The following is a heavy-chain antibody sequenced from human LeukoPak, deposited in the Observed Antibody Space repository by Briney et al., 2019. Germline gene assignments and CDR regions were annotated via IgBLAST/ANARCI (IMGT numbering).Heavy chain of an antibody. D-gene: IGHD4-17*01. J-gene: IGHJ5*02. CDR3: ARVKATTIPWFDP. CDR2: IYYSGST. Sequence: SETLSLTCTVSGGSISNYYWTWIRQPPGKGLEWIGYIYYSGSTNYNPSLKSRVTISVDTSKNQFSLKLSSVTAADTAVCYCARVKATTIPWFDPWGQGTLVTVSS. V-gene: IGHV4-59*01. CDR1: GGSISNYY.